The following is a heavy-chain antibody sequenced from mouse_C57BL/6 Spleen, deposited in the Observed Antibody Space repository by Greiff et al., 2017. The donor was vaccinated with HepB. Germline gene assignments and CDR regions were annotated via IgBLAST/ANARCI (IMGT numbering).Heavy chain of an antibody. V-gene: IGHV1-22*01. CDR1: GYTFTDYN. D-gene: IGHD1-1*01. CDR2: INPNNGGT. Sequence: EVQLQQSGPELVKPGASVKMSCKASGYTFTDYNMHWVKQSHGKSLEWIGYINPNNGGTSYNQKFKGKATLTVNKSSSTAYMELRSLTSEDSAVYYWASLPYYYGSSYFDYWGQGTTLTVAS. CDR3: ASLPYYYGSSYFDY. J-gene: IGHJ2*01.